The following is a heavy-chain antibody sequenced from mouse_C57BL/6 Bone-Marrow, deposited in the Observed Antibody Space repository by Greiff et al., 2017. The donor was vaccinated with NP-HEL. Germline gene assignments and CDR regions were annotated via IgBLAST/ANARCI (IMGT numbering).Heavy chain of an antibody. CDR1: GYPFTSSG. J-gene: IGHJ3*01. V-gene: IGHV1-74*01. CDR2: IHPSVSDT. Sequence: QVQLQQSGAELVKPGASLRVSCKASGYPFTSSGMHWVKQSPGQGLEWIGRIHPSVSDTNYNQKFKGKATLTVDKSSSTAYMQLSSLTSEDSAVYYCAIGGFLFAYWGQGTLVTVSA. CDR3: AIGGFLFAY.